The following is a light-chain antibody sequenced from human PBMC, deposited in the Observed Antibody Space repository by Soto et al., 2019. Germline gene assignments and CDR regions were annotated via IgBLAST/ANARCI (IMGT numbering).Light chain of an antibody. V-gene: IGKV1-39*01. CDR3: QQSHSSPRS. J-gene: IGKJ4*01. Sequence: IQMTQSPSSLSASVGDRVTITCRASQSIRRNLNWYQQKPGKAPELLIYTASNLQSGVPSRFSGSGSGTDFALTISSLQPEDSAVYYCQQSHSSPRSFGGGTKVEVK. CDR1: QSIRRN. CDR2: TAS.